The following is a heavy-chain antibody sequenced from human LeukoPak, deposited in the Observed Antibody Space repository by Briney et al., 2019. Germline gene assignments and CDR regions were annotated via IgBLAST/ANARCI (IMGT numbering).Heavy chain of an antibody. V-gene: IGHV3-11*01. CDR2: ISSSGSTI. CDR1: GFTFSDYY. D-gene: IGHD1-26*01. Sequence: PGGSLRLSCAASGFTFSDYYMSWIRQAPGKGLEWVSYISSSGSTIYYADSVKGRFTISRDNAKNSLYLQMNSLRAEDTAVYYCASYSWAYNYFDYWGQGTLVTVSS. CDR3: ASYSWAYNYFDY. J-gene: IGHJ4*02.